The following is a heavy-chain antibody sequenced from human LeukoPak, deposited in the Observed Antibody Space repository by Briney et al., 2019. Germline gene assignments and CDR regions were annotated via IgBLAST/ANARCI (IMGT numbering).Heavy chain of an antibody. J-gene: IGHJ4*02. CDR2: IWYDGSNK. V-gene: IGHV3-33*01. D-gene: IGHD3-3*01. Sequence: GKSLRLSCAASGFTFSSYGMHWVRQAPGKGLEWVAVIWYDGSNKYYADSVKGRFTISRDNSKNTLYLQMNSLRAEDTAVYYCARDSRYYDFWSGYYDGYYFDYWGQGTLVTVSS. CDR1: GFTFSSYG. CDR3: ARDSRYYDFWSGYYDGYYFDY.